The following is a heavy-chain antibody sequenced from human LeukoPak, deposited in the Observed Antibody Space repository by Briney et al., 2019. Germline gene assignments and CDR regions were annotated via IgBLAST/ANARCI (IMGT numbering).Heavy chain of an antibody. CDR1: GGSISSSSYY. V-gene: IGHV4-39*07. Sequence: SETLSLTCTVSGGSISSSSYYWGWIRQPPGKGLEWIGSIYYSGSTYYNPSLKSRLTISVDTSNNQFSLRLNSVTAADTAVYYCARWSNWHGEHYYGMDVWDKGTTVTVSS. CDR2: IYYSGST. CDR3: ARWSNWHGEHYYGMDV. J-gene: IGHJ6*04. D-gene: IGHD1-20*01.